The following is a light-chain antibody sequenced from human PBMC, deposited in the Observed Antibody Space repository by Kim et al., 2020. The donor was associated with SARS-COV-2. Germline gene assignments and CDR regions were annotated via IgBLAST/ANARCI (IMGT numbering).Light chain of an antibody. CDR3: CSYAGRTTWV. Sequence: QSALTQPVSVSGSPGQSITISCTGTSGDVGGYKFVSWHQQHPGKPPKLIIFDGSERPSGVSNRFSGSKSGNTASLTISGLQAEDEADYYCCSYAGRTTWVFGGGTQLTVL. CDR2: DGS. V-gene: IGLV2-23*01. CDR1: SGDVGGYKF. J-gene: IGLJ3*02.